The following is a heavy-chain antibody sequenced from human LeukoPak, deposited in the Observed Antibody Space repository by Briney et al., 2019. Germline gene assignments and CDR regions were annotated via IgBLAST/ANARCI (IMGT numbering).Heavy chain of an antibody. CDR2: IYYSGST. J-gene: IGHJ3*02. CDR1: GGSISNYY. Sequence: PSETLSLTCTVSGGSISNYYWSWIRQAPGKGLEWIGNIYYSGSTKYNPSLKSRVTLSVDTSKNQFSLNLSSVTAADTAVYYCARGGRRQWLLFAFHIWGQGTMVTVSS. D-gene: IGHD2-21*02. V-gene: IGHV4-59*01. CDR3: ARGGRRQWLLFAFHI.